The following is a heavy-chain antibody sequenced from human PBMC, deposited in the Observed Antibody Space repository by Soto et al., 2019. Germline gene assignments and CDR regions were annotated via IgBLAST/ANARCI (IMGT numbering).Heavy chain of an antibody. CDR2: IYYSGRT. J-gene: IGHJ4*02. V-gene: IGHV4-59*01. CDR1: GDSISSYY. CDR3: ARGHLGITTTGSWYDFDF. D-gene: IGHD2-15*01. Sequence: SETLSLTCTVSGDSISSYYWTWIRQPPGKGLEYIGYIYYSGRTYYNPSLKSRVTISVDTSKNQFSLKLSSVTAADTAVYYCARGHLGITTTGSWYDFDFWGQGTLVTVSS.